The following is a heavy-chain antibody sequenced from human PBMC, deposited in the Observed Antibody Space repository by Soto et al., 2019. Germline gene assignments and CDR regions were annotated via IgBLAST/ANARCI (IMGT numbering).Heavy chain of an antibody. J-gene: IGHJ6*02. Sequence: QVQLVQSGAEVKKPGASVKVSCKASGYTFTSYDINWVRQATGQGLEWMGWMNPNSGNTGYAQKFQGRVPMTRSTSISKAYMERSSLRSEDTAVYYCARRGYSSSWYYYYYYGMDVWGQGTTVTVSS. CDR2: MNPNSGNT. CDR1: GYTFTSYD. V-gene: IGHV1-8*01. D-gene: IGHD6-13*01. CDR3: ARRGYSSSWYYYYYYGMDV.